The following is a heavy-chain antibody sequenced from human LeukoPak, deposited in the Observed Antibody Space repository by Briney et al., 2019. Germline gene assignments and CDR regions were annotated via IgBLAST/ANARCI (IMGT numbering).Heavy chain of an antibody. D-gene: IGHD1-20*01. J-gene: IGHJ4*02. CDR3: ARITGGDY. Sequence: GGSLRLSCAASGFTFSSYAMSWVRQAPGKGLEWVSDINGSGGSTYYADSVKGRFTISRDNAKNSLYLQMNSLRAEDTAVYYCARITGGDYWGQGTLVTVSS. V-gene: IGHV3-23*01. CDR2: INGSGGST. CDR1: GFTFSSYA.